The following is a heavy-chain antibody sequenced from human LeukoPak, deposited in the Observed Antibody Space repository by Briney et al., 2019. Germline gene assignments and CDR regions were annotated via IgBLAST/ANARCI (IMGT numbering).Heavy chain of an antibody. J-gene: IGHJ4*02. CDR3: VTESGWLFDY. D-gene: IGHD5-12*01. CDR2: ISPDGQNI. Sequence: PGGSLTLSCAAAGFTFSDRYMSWIRLAPGKGMEWVAYISPDGQNIHYADSVKGRSTISRDNAKNSLFLQVNSLRAEDTAMYYCVTESGWLFDYWGQGTLVTVSS. CDR1: GFTFSDRY. V-gene: IGHV3-11*04.